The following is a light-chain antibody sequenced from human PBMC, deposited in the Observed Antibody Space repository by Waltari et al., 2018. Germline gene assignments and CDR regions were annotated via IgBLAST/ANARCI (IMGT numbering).Light chain of an antibody. CDR3: STYTSSNTLG. J-gene: IGLJ1*01. V-gene: IGLV2-14*03. CDR1: YNY. CDR2: AVT. Sequence: YNYGSWYQQHPGKAPKLMIYAVTNRPSGVSNRFSGSKSGNTASLTISGRQPEDEADYYCSTYTSSNTLGFGTGTKVTVL.